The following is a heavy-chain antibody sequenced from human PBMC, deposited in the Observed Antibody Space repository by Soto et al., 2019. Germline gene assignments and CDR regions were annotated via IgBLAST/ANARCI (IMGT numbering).Heavy chain of an antibody. J-gene: IGHJ4*02. D-gene: IGHD4-17*01. CDR2: IWYDGSNK. CDR3: VRDKTPRATVAFDY. CDR1: GFTFSSYG. V-gene: IGHV3-33*01. Sequence: RLSCAASGFTFSSYGMHWVRQAPGKGLEWVAVIWYDGSNKYYADSVKGRFTISRDNSKNTLYLQMNSLRAEDTAVYYCVRDKTPRATVAFDYWGQGTLVTVSS.